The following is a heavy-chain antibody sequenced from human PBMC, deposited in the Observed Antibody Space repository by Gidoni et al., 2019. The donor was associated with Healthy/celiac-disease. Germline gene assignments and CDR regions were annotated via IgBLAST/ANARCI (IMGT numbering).Heavy chain of an antibody. D-gene: IGHD5-12*01. Sequence: QVQLQESGPGLVKPSETLSLTCTVSGYSISSGYYWGWIRQPPGKGLEWIGSIYHSGSTYYNPSLKSRVTISVDTSKNQFSLKLSSVTAADTAVYYCARGRAEMATITFPNYWGQGTLVTVSS. CDR1: GYSISSGYY. CDR3: ARGRAEMATITFPNY. J-gene: IGHJ4*02. V-gene: IGHV4-38-2*02. CDR2: IYHSGST.